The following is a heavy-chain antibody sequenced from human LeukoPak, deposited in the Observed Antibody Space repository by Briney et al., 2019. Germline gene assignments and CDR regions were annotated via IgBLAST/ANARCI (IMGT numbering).Heavy chain of an antibody. D-gene: IGHD1-26*01. Sequence: GGSLRLSCAASGFTFSSYSMNWVRQAPGKGLEWVSSITTSSTYTFYADSVKGRFTISRDNAKNSLYLQMNSLRAEDTAVYYCARDPYSGSYGDSYYYYMDVWGKGTTVTISS. CDR1: GFTFSSYS. J-gene: IGHJ6*03. V-gene: IGHV3-21*01. CDR2: ITTSSTYT. CDR3: ARDPYSGSYGDSYYYYMDV.